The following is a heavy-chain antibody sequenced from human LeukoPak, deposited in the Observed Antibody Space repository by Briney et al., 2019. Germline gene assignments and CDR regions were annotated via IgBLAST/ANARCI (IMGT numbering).Heavy chain of an antibody. V-gene: IGHV3-7*01. CDR1: GFTFSSYW. Sequence: GGSLRLSCEASGFTFSSYWMSWVRQAPGKGLEWVANTKQDGSEKNYVDSVRGRFTISRDNAENSLYLQMNSLRDDDTAVYYCARVEPTKSDDCWGQGTLVTVSS. CDR3: ARVEPTKSDDC. CDR2: TKQDGSEK. J-gene: IGHJ4*02. D-gene: IGHD1-14*01.